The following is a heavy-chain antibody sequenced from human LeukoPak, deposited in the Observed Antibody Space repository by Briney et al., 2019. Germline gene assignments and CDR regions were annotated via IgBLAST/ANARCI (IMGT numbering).Heavy chain of an antibody. CDR1: GFTFSSYG. D-gene: IGHD3-16*01. J-gene: IGHJ6*02. CDR3: AKANGGGHYYYYGMDV. Sequence: GRSLRLSCAASGFTFSSYGMHWVRQAPGKGLGWVAVISYDGSNKYYADSVKGRFTISRDNSKNTLYLQMNSLRAEDTAVYYCAKANGGGHYYYYGMDVWGQGTTVTVSS. V-gene: IGHV3-30*18. CDR2: ISYDGSNK.